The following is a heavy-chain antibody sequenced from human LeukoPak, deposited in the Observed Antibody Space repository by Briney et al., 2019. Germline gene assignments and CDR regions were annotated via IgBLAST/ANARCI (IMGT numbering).Heavy chain of an antibody. CDR2: ISGSGGST. CDR1: GFTFSSYA. CDR3: AKDLGLWGIAVIGTFDY. D-gene: IGHD6-19*01. V-gene: IGHV3-23*01. Sequence: QPGGSLRLSCAASGFTFSSYAMSWVRQAPGKGLEWVSAISGSGGSTYYADSVKGRFTISRDNSKNMLYLQMNSLRAEDTAVYYCAKDLGLWGIAVIGTFDYWGQGTLVTVSS. J-gene: IGHJ4*02.